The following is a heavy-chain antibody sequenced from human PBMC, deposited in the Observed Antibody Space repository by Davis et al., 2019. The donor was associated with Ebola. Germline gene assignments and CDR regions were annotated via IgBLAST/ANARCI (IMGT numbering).Heavy chain of an antibody. J-gene: IGHJ5*02. Sequence: ASVKVSCKASGYTFTGYYMHWVRQAPGQGLEWMGWINPNSGDTNYAQLFQGRVTMTRDTSISTTYMELSRLRSDDPAVYYCARDPTYYYDSTGLTDWFDPWGQGTLVTVSS. V-gene: IGHV1-2*02. CDR1: GYTFTGYY. CDR2: INPNSGDT. CDR3: ARDPTYYYDSTGLTDWFDP. D-gene: IGHD3-22*01.